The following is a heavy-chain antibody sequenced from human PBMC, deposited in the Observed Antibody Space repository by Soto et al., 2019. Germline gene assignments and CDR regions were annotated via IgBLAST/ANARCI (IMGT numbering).Heavy chain of an antibody. D-gene: IGHD6-13*01. CDR3: TTDLTSAAGTDNYYYYGMDV. CDR1: GFTFSNAW. CDR2: IKSKTDGGTT. Sequence: RGSLRLSCAASGFTFSNAWMNWVRQAPGKGLEWVGRIKSKTDGGTTDYAAPVKGRFTISRDDSKNTLYLQMNSLKTEDTAVYYCTTDLTSAAGTDNYYYYGMDVWGQGTTVTVSS. V-gene: IGHV3-15*07. J-gene: IGHJ6*02.